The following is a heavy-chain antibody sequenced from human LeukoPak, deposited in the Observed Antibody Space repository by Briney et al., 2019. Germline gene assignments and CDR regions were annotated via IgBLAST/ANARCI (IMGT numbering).Heavy chain of an antibody. V-gene: IGHV3-9*01. CDR1: GFTFDDYA. J-gene: IGHJ4*02. Sequence: GGSLRLSCAASGFTFDDYAMHWVRQAPGKGLEWVSGISWNSGSIGYADSVKGRFTISRDNAKNSLYLQMNSLRAEDTALYYCAKVRSGYYDSSGHFDYWGQGTLVTVSS. CDR2: ISWNSGSI. D-gene: IGHD3-22*01. CDR3: AKVRSGYYDSSGHFDY.